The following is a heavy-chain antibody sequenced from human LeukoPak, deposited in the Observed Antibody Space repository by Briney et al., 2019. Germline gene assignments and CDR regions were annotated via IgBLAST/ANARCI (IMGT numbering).Heavy chain of an antibody. CDR2: IIPIFGTA. J-gene: IGHJ4*02. Sequence: SVKVSCKASGGTFSSYAISWVRQAPGQGLEWMGRIIPIFGTANYAQKFQGRVTITTDESTSTAYMELSSLRSEDTAVYYCASSRYSSGWSDYWGQGTLVTFSS. CDR1: GGTFSSYA. D-gene: IGHD6-19*01. CDR3: ASSRYSSGWSDY. V-gene: IGHV1-69*05.